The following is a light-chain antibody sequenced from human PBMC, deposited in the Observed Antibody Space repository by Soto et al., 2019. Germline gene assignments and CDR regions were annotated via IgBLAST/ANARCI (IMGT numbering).Light chain of an antibody. Sequence: AIRMTQSPSSFSASTGDRVTITCRASQGISSYLAWYQQKPGKAPKLLIYAASTLQSGVPSRFSGSGSGTDLTLTISCLQSEDFATYYCQQYYSYPPGFGGGTKVEIK. CDR1: QGISSY. J-gene: IGKJ4*02. V-gene: IGKV1-8*01. CDR2: AAS. CDR3: QQYYSYPPG.